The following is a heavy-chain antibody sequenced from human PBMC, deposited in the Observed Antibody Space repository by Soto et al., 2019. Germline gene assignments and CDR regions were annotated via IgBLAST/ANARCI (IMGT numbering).Heavy chain of an antibody. V-gene: IGHV4-4*07. CDR2: VYTGGNT. Sequence: QLQESGPGLVKPSETLSLTCNVSGRSMISYYWSWIRQPAGKGLEWIGRVYTGGNTNYNPSLKSRVPMSVDTSKSQFSLNLTSVTAADTAVYYCAREGDDRHFFFDSWGQGTLVTVSS. D-gene: IGHD3-3*02. CDR3: AREGDDRHFFFDS. CDR1: GRSMISYY. J-gene: IGHJ4*02.